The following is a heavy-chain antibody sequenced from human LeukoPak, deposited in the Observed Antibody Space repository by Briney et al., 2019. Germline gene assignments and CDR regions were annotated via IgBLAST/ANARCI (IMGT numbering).Heavy chain of an antibody. Sequence: GASVKVSCKASGYTFTSYGISWVRQAPGQGLEWMGWISAYNGNTNYAQKLQGRVTMTTDTSTSTAYMELRSLRSDDTAVYYCARALVVVAATHWFDPWGQGTLVTASS. CDR2: ISAYNGNT. CDR3: ARALVVVAATHWFDP. D-gene: IGHD2-15*01. V-gene: IGHV1-18*01. J-gene: IGHJ5*02. CDR1: GYTFTSYG.